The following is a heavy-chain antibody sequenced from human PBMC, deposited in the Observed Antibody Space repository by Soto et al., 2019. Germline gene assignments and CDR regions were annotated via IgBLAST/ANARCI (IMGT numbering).Heavy chain of an antibody. D-gene: IGHD3-22*01. V-gene: IGHV4-39*01. CDR1: GGSISSSYY. CDR3: ARGLYYYDTSGYYPPALDY. J-gene: IGHJ4*02. Sequence: KSSETLSLTCTVSGGSISSSYYWGWIRQPPGKGLEWIGSIYYRGSTYYNPSLNSRVTISGDTSKNQFSLRLSSVTAADTAVYYCARGLYYYDTSGYYPPALDYWGQGTRVTVSS. CDR2: IYYRGST.